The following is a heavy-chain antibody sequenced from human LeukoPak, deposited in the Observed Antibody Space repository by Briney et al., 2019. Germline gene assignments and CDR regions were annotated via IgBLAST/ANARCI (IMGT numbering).Heavy chain of an antibody. Sequence: SETLSLTCTVSGGSVSSGSYYWSWIRQPPGKGLEWIGYIYYSGSTNYNPSFKSRVTISVDTSKNQFSLKLSSVTAADTAVYYCARAAYDSSGYYLFGYWGQGTLVTVSS. CDR2: IYYSGST. D-gene: IGHD3-22*01. CDR1: GGSVSSGSYY. V-gene: IGHV4-61*01. J-gene: IGHJ4*02. CDR3: ARAAYDSSGYYLFGY.